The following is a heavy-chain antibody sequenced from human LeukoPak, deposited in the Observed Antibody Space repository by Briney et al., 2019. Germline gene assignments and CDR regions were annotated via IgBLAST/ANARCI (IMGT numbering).Heavy chain of an antibody. V-gene: IGHV3-7*03. Sequence: GGSLRLSCAAPGFIFSSYWIHWVRQAPGKGLEWVANIKQDGSEKYYVDSVKGRFTISRDNAKKSAYLQMNSLRADDTAVYYCVRAMDSWGQGTLVTVSS. J-gene: IGHJ4*02. CDR3: VRAMDS. CDR2: IKQDGSEK. CDR1: GFIFSSYW.